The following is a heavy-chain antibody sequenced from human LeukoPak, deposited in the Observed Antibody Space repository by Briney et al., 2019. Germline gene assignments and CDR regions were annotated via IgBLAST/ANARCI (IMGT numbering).Heavy chain of an antibody. D-gene: IGHD2-2*01. CDR3: ARPDCSSTSCLNAFDI. CDR2: INPNRGGT. CDR1: GYTFTGYY. V-gene: IGHV1-2*06. Sequence: ASVKVSCKASGYTFTGYYMHWVRQAPGHGLEWMGRINPNRGGTNYAQKFQGRVTMTRDTSISTAYMELSRLRSDDTAVYYCARPDCSSTSCLNAFDIWGQGTMVTVSS. J-gene: IGHJ3*02.